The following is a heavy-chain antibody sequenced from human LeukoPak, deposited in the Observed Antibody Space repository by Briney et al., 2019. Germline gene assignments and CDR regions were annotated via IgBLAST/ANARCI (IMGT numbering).Heavy chain of an antibody. V-gene: IGHV3-23*01. J-gene: IGHJ4*02. CDR2: ISGSGSST. CDR1: GFTFSSYA. D-gene: IGHD5-24*01. CDR3: ARSRDGYNYWAADFDY. Sequence: GGSLRLSCAASGFTFSSYAMSWVRQAPGKGLQWVSGISGSGSSTYYADSVKGRFTISRDKSKNTLYLEMNSLRAEDTAVYHCARSRDGYNYWAADFDYWGQGTLATVSS.